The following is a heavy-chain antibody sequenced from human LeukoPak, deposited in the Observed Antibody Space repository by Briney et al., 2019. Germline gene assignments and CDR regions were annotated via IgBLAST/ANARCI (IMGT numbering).Heavy chain of an antibody. J-gene: IGHJ4*02. D-gene: IGHD1-26*01. CDR3: ARGRISGGYFSRVEGCYFDF. CDR2: ISHSGKT. CDR1: TGSFSDYY. V-gene: IGHV4-34*01. Sequence: SETLSLTCAVYTGSFSDYYWTWIRQSPGKGLEWIGEISHSGKTYSNPSLKGRVTISVDESKNQFSLHLMSITAADAAVYYCARGRISGGYFSRVEGCYFDFWSQGTQVTVSS.